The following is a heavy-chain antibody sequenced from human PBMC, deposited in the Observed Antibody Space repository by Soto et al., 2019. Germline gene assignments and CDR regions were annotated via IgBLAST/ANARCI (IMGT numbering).Heavy chain of an antibody. V-gene: IGHV3-30*18. D-gene: IGHD3-3*01. CDR1: GFTFSSYG. J-gene: IGHJ5*02. CDR2: ISYDGSNK. Sequence: GGSLRLSCAASGFTFSSYGMHWVRQAPGKGLEWVAVISYDGSNKYYADSVKGRFTISIDNSKNTLYLQMNSLRAEDTAVYYCAKDSRFLEGLSPFCPAGPWGQGNLV. CDR3: AKDSRFLEGLSPFCPAGP.